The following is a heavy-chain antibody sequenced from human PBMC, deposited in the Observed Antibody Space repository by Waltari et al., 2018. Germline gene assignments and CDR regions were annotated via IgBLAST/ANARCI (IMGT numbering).Heavy chain of an antibody. D-gene: IGHD6-6*01. CDR3: AGLGRDSDRSSFNFDC. CDR2: NVDVAYNGNT. CDR1: GGSISGSY. J-gene: IGHJ4*02. V-gene: IGHV4-59*12. Sequence: QVQLQESGPGLVKPSETLSLTCTVSGGSISGSYWSWVRQPPGKGREWIGHNVDVAYNGNTNYNPTLDMSVTMSTDMSKSQISQRLSTVAASDTAVYYCAGLGRDSDRSSFNFDCGGQGILVIVSA.